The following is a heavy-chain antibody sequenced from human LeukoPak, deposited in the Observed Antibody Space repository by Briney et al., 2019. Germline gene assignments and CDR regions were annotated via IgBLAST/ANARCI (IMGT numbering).Heavy chain of an antibody. CDR1: GYTFTSYG. CDR3: ASGSITMIRGLTYHYYGLDL. Sequence: ASVKVSCKASGYTFTSYGISWVRQVPGQGLEWMGWISAHNGNTKNAPQVQDRVTMTTDTSTSTAYMELRSLRSDDTAVYFCASGSITMIRGLTYHYYGLDLWGQGTTVTVSS. D-gene: IGHD3-10*01. J-gene: IGHJ6*02. V-gene: IGHV1-18*01. CDR2: ISAHNGNT.